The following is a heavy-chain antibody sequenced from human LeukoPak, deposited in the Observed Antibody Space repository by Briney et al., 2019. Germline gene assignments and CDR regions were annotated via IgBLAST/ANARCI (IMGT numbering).Heavy chain of an antibody. CDR2: INPNSGGT. CDR1: GYTFSHYV. D-gene: IGHD5-12*01. J-gene: IGHJ4*02. CDR3: ARVGYSGYPRFDY. Sequence: ASVKVSCKASGYTFSHYVLNWVRQAPGQGLEWMGWINPNSGGTNYAQKFQGRVTMTRDTSISTAYMELSRLRSDDTAVYYCARVGYSGYPRFDYWGQGTLVTVSS. V-gene: IGHV1-2*02.